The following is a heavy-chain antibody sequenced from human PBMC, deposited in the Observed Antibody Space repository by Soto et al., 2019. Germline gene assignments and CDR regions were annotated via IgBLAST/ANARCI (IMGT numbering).Heavy chain of an antibody. CDR2: IIPIFGTA. CDR3: ASCNFGSSGYGSCYYGMDV. V-gene: IGHV1-69*06. Sequence: QVQLVQSGAEVKKPGSSVKVSCKASGGTFSSYAISWVRQAPGQGLEWMGGIIPIFGTANYAQKFQDRVTITADKAKSTAYMELSSLRAEDTAVYYCASCNFGSSGYGSCYYGMDVWGQGTTVTVSS. CDR1: GGTFSSYA. D-gene: IGHD6-25*01. J-gene: IGHJ6*02.